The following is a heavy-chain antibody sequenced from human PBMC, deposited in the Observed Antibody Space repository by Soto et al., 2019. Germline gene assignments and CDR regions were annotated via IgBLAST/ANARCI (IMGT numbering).Heavy chain of an antibody. CDR2: IYYSGST. Sequence: SETLSLTCTVSGGSISSSSYYWGWIRQPPGKGLEWIGSIYYSGSTYYNPSLKSRVTISVDTSKNQFSLKLSSVTAADTAVYYCARDIVVVVAATVAFDIWGQGTMVTV. CDR3: ARDIVVVVAATVAFDI. CDR1: GGSISSSSYY. D-gene: IGHD2-15*01. J-gene: IGHJ3*02. V-gene: IGHV4-39*02.